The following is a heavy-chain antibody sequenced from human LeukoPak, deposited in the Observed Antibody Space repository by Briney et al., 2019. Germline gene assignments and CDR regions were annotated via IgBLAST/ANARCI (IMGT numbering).Heavy chain of an antibody. J-gene: IGHJ4*02. CDR3: ARDQVVVPAATAFDY. CDR1: GYTFTGDY. CDR2: INPNSGGT. V-gene: IGHV1-2*02. D-gene: IGHD2-2*01. Sequence: ASVKVSCKASGYTFTGDYMHWVRQAPGQGLEWMGWINPNSGGTNYAQKFQGRVTMTRDTSISTAYMELSRLRSDDTAVYYCARDQVVVPAATAFDYWGQGTLVTVSS.